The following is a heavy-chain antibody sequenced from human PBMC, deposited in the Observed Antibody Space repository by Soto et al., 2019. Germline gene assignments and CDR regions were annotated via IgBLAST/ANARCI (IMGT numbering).Heavy chain of an antibody. CDR2: ISGSGGST. J-gene: IGHJ4*02. V-gene: IGHV3-23*01. Sequence: EVQLLESGGGLVQPGGSLRLSCAASGFTFSSYAMSWVSQAPGKGLEWVSAISGSGGSTYYADSVKGRFTISRDNSQNTLYLQMSGMRAEDTAVYYCAKDVNPRGGSWGYWGQGTLVTVSS. CDR3: AKDVNPRGGSWGY. D-gene: IGHD2-15*01. CDR1: GFTFSSYA.